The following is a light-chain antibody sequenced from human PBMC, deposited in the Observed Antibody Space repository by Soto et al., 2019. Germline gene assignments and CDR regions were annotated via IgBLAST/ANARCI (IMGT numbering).Light chain of an antibody. CDR1: QGISTW. V-gene: IGKV1-5*01. CDR2: DAS. CDR3: QQYTNTNNPCM. Sequence: DIQLTQSPSFLSPSVGDRVTGTCRASQGISTWMAWYQQKPGKAPKLLVHDASILQRGVASRFRGSASETEFTLIISGLQPDDSATFFFQQYTNTNNPCMFGQGTK. J-gene: IGKJ2*01.